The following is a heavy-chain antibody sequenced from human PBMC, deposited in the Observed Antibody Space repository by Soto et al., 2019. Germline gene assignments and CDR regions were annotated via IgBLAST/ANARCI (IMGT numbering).Heavy chain of an antibody. CDR2: IYTSGST. CDR3: ARGKKRARDFAEYYYDSSGYSDAFDI. V-gene: IGHV4-4*07. Sequence: PSETLSLTCTVSGGSISSYYWSWIRQPAGKGLGWIGRIYTSGSTNYNPSLKSRVTMSVDTSKNQFSLKLSSVTAADTAVYYCARGKKRARDFAEYYYDSSGYSDAFDIWGQGTMVTVSS. D-gene: IGHD3-22*01. CDR1: GGSISSYY. J-gene: IGHJ3*02.